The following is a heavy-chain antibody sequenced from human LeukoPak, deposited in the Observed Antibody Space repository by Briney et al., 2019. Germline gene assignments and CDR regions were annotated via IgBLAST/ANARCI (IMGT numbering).Heavy chain of an antibody. CDR2: INALGCTT. Sequence: GGSLRLSCAASGLSFSSLGMHWVRQVPGKGLVWGSRINALGCTTNYAGSVKGRFTISRDNTKNTHYLQMNSLRDEDTPVYYCARGVTGGNGKIDYWGQETLVTVSS. D-gene: IGHD7-27*01. CDR3: ARGVTGGNGKIDY. CDR1: GLSFSSLG. V-gene: IGHV3-74*01. J-gene: IGHJ4*02.